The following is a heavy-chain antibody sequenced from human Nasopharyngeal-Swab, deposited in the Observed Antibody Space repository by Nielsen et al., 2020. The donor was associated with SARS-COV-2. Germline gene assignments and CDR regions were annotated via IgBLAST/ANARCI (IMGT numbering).Heavy chain of an antibody. Sequence: SETLSLTCTVSGYSISSGYYWGWIRQPPGKGLEWIRSIYHSGSTYYNPSLKSRVTISVDTSKNQFSLKLSSVTAADTAVYYCARATAVRGVTDAFDIWGQGTMVTVSS. CDR1: GYSISSGYY. D-gene: IGHD3-10*02. CDR2: IYHSGST. J-gene: IGHJ3*02. CDR3: ARATAVRGVTDAFDI. V-gene: IGHV4-38-2*02.